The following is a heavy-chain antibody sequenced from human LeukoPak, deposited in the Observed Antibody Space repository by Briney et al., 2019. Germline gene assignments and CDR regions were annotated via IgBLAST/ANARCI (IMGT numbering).Heavy chain of an antibody. D-gene: IGHD4-17*01. CDR1: GFTFSSYS. V-gene: IGHV3-48*02. CDR2: ISSRSSSM. CDR3: ARGDYGDRDLDY. J-gene: IGHJ4*02. Sequence: GGSLRLSCAASGFTFSSYSMNWVRQAPGKGLEWVSYISSRSSSMYYADSVKGRFTLSRDNAKNSLYLQMNSLRDEDTAVYYCARGDYGDRDLDYWGQGTLVTVSS.